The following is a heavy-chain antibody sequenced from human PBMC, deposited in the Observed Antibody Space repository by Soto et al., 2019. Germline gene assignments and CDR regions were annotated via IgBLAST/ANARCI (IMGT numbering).Heavy chain of an antibody. J-gene: IGHJ1*01. CDR2: IIPIFGTA. CDR3: ARGRHIVVVTTIPYFQH. CDR1: GGTFSSYA. Sequence: QVQLVQSGAEVKKPGSSVKVSCKASGGTFSSYAISWVRQAPGQGLEWMGGIIPIFGTANYAQKFQGRVTITAYKSTSTAYMELSSLRSEDTAVYYCARGRHIVVVTTIPYFQHWGQGTLVTVSS. D-gene: IGHD2-21*02. V-gene: IGHV1-69*06.